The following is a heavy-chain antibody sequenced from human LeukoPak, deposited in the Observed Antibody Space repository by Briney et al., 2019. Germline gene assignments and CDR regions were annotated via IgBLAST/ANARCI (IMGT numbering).Heavy chain of an antibody. D-gene: IGHD7-27*01. CDR2: INGKRGDT. Sequence: ASVTVSCKASGFTFTDHYMHWVRQAPGQGLEWMGWINGKRGDTNYAQNFQDRVTMTRDTSTSTVYMELIRLTVDDTAVYYCARDHDWGVDYWGQGTLVTVSS. CDR3: ARDHDWGVDY. CDR1: GFTFTDHY. V-gene: IGHV1-2*02. J-gene: IGHJ4*02.